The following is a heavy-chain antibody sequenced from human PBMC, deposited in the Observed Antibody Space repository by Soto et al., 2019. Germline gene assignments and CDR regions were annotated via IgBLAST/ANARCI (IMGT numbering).Heavy chain of an antibody. D-gene: IGHD2-2*01. J-gene: IGHJ6*02. CDR1: GYTFTSYG. CDR3: ARVLDRIVVVPAAMPLYAYSDMYI. Sequence: ASVRVSCKASGYTFTSYGISWVRQAPGQGLEWMGWISAYNGNTNYAQKLQGRVTMTTDTSTSTAYMELRSLRSDDTAVYYCARVLDRIVVVPAAMPLYAYSDMYILGQGTTVTISS. V-gene: IGHV1-18*01. CDR2: ISAYNGNT.